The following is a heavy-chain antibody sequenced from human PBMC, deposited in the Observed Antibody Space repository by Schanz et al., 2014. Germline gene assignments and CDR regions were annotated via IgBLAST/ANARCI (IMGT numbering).Heavy chain of an antibody. CDR2: ISPYNGNT. D-gene: IGHD4-17*01. Sequence: QVQLVQSGAEVKKPGSSVKVSCKASGGTFSSYTISWVRQAPGQGLEWMGWISPYNGNTNYAQKLQGRVTMTADTSTSTAYMELTSLRSEDTAVYYCARGYGDSPTDFWGQGTLVTVSS. J-gene: IGHJ4*02. CDR1: GGTFSSYT. CDR3: ARGYGDSPTDF. V-gene: IGHV1-18*01.